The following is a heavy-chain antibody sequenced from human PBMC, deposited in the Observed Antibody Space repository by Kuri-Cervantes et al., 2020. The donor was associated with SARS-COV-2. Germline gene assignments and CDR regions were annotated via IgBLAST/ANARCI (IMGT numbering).Heavy chain of an antibody. V-gene: IGHV3-30*03. CDR2: ISYDGSNK. CDR3: ATDRVRVVTHNFDY. J-gene: IGHJ4*02. CDR1: GFTFSSYG. Sequence: GGSLRLSCAASGFTFSSYGMHWVRQAPGKGLEWVAVISYDGSNKYYADSVKGRFTISRDNSKNTLYLQMNSLRAEDTAVYYCATDRVRVVTHNFDYWGQGTLVTVSS. D-gene: IGHD3-10*01.